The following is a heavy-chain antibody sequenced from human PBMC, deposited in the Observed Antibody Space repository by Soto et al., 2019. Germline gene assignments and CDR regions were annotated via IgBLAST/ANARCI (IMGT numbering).Heavy chain of an antibody. J-gene: IGHJ4*02. D-gene: IGHD3-22*01. CDR3: ARMKYYYDSSGSPSLSFDY. V-gene: IGHV1-3*01. CDR1: GYTFTSYA. Sequence: ASVKVSCKASGYTFTSYAMHWVRQAPGQRLEWMGWINAGNGNTKYSQKFQGRVTITRDTSASTAYMELSSLRSEDTAVYYCARMKYYYDSSGSPSLSFDYWGQGTLVTVSS. CDR2: INAGNGNT.